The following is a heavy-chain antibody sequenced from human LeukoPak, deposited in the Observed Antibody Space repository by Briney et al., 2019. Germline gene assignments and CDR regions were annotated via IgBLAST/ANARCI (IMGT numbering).Heavy chain of an antibody. J-gene: IGHJ3*02. CDR3: ARELNEINMIVSPEGAFDI. Sequence: ASVKVSCKASGYTFTSYYMHWVRQAPGQGLEWMGIINPSGGSTSYAQKFQGRVTMTRDTSTSTVYMELSSLRSEDTAVYYCARELNEINMIVSPEGAFDIWGQGTMVTVSS. D-gene: IGHD3-22*01. CDR1: GYTFTSYY. V-gene: IGHV1-46*01. CDR2: INPSGGST.